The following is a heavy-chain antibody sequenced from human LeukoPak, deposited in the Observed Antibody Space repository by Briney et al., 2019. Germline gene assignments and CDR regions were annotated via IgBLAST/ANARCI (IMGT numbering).Heavy chain of an antibody. CDR3: AKDKGDFQFDY. CDR1: GFTFSSYG. V-gene: IGHV3-30*18. D-gene: IGHD3-3*01. CDR2: ISYDGSNK. Sequence: GGSLRLSCAASGFTFSSYGMHWVRQAPGKGLEWVAVISYDGSNKYYADSVKGRFAISRDNSKNTLNLQMNSLRVEDTAVYYCAKDKGDFQFDYWGQGTLVTVSS. J-gene: IGHJ4*02.